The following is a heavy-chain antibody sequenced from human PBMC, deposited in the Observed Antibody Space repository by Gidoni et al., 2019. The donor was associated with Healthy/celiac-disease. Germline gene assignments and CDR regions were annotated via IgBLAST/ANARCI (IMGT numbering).Heavy chain of an antibody. CDR1: GSTSSSYA. J-gene: IGHJ4*02. CDR3: ARAPTGTVLFDY. D-gene: IGHD1-1*01. Sequence: QVQLVESGGGVVQPGRSLRLACAASGSTSSSYAMHWVPQAPGKGLEWLAVISNDGSIKYYAYSVKGQFTISRDNSKNTLYLQMNSLRAEDTAVYYCARAPTGTVLFDYWGQGTLVTVSS. V-gene: IGHV3-30*04. CDR2: ISNDGSIK.